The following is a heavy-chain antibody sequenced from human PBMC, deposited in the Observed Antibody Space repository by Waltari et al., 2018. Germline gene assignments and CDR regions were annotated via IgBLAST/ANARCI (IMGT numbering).Heavy chain of an antibody. D-gene: IGHD3-16*02. J-gene: IGHJ4*02. V-gene: IGHV5-51*01. CDR2: IHPGDSDT. CDR3: ARRGDGYNRYFDY. Sequence: EVQLVQSGAEVKKPGESLKISCKGSGNSFTNYWIGWVRQMPGKGLEWMGIIHPGDSDTRYSPSFQGQVTFSADKSISTAYLQWSSLKASDTAIYYCARRGDGYNRYFDYWGQGTLVTVSS. CDR1: GNSFTNYW.